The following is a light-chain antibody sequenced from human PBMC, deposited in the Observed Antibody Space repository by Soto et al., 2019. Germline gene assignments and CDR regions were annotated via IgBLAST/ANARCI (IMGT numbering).Light chain of an antibody. CDR2: SDD. J-gene: IGLJ3*02. CDR1: TSNVGSNV. CDR3: ASWDDILYGQV. Sequence: QSVLTQPPSASGPPGQRVTISCSGSTSNVGSNVVNWYQHFPGSAPKLLIYSDDLRPSRVPDRFSASKSGTSASLAISGLQFEDEADYYCASWDDILYGQVFGGGTKVTVL. V-gene: IGLV1-44*01.